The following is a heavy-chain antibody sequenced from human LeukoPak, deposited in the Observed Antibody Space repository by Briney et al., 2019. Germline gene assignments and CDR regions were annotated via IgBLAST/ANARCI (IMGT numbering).Heavy chain of an antibody. D-gene: IGHD6-13*01. CDR1: GFTFNIYA. CDR3: AKDIPAAGYLDP. V-gene: IGHV3-23*01. CDR2: ISSSGHST. Sequence: SGGSLRLSCAASGFTFNIYAMTWVRQAPGEGLEWVSGISSSGHSTYYADSVKGRFTISRDNSKIILYLEMTSLRADDTAIYYCAKDIPAAGYLDPWGRGTLVTVSS. J-gene: IGHJ2*01.